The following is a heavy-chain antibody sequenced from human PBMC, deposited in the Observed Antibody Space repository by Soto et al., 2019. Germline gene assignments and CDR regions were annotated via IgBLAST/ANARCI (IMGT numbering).Heavy chain of an antibody. CDR2: IYYSGST. D-gene: IGHD2-2*01. CDR3: ARQGYCSSTSCYGRYYYYMDV. Sequence: SETLSLTCTVSGGSISSYYWSWIRQPPGKGLEWIGYIYYSGSTNYNPSLKSRVTISVDTSKNQFSLKLSSVTAADTAVYYCARQGYCSSTSCYGRYYYYMDVWGKGTTVTVSS. V-gene: IGHV4-59*08. J-gene: IGHJ6*03. CDR1: GGSISSYY.